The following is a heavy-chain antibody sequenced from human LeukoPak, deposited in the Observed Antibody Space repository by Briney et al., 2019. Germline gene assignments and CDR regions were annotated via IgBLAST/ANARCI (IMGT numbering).Heavy chain of an antibody. Sequence: AGGSLRLSCAASGFTVSRNYMSWVRQAPGKGLEWVSVIYSGGRTYHADSVKGRFTISRDNSKNTLYLQMNSLRAEDTAVYYCAKLTVTTLVLIEYFQHWGQGTLVTVSS. D-gene: IGHD4-17*01. CDR3: AKLTVTTLVLIEYFQH. CDR1: GFTVSRNY. J-gene: IGHJ1*01. CDR2: IYSGGRT. V-gene: IGHV3-66*04.